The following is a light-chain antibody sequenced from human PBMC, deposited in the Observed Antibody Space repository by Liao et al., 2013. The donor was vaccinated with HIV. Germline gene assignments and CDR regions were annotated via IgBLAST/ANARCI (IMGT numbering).Light chain of an antibody. CDR2: YDS. Sequence: SYELTQAPSVSVAPGKTARITCGGNNIGSKSVHWYQQKPGQAPVVIIYYDSGRPSGIPERISGSNSGNTATLTISRVEVGDEAAYYCQVWDGSSDHWVFGGGTKLTVV. CDR1: NIGSKS. V-gene: IGLV3-21*04. CDR3: QVWDGSSDHWV. J-gene: IGLJ3*02.